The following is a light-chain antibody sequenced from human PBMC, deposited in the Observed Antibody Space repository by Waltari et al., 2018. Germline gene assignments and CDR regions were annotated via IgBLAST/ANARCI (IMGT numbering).Light chain of an antibody. V-gene: IGKV3-20*01. CDR2: DAS. CDR1: QSVGRY. J-gene: IGKJ1*01. CDR3: QKYVNLPAT. Sequence: EIVLTHSPGTLSLYPGERAPLSCRASQSVGRYLAWYQQKPGQAPRLLIYDASTRATGIPDRFSGSGSGTDFSLTISRLESEDFAVYYCQKYVNLPATFGQGTKVEIK.